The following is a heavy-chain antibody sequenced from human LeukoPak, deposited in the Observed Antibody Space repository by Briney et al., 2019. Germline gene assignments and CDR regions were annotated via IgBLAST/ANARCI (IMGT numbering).Heavy chain of an antibody. CDR2: INPGAGGT. V-gene: IGHV1-46*01. CDR1: GYTFTTYN. D-gene: IGHD4-17*01. Sequence: ASVKVSCKATGYTFTTYNMHWVRQAPGQGLVWMGLINPGAGGTSYAQKFQGRVTVTSDTSTSTVYMELSSLRSEDTAVYCCARELNDYGDYYYGMDVWGLGTTVIVS. CDR3: ARELNDYGDYYYGMDV. J-gene: IGHJ6*02.